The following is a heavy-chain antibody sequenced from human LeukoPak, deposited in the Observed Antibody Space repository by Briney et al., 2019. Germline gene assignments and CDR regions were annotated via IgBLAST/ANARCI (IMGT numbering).Heavy chain of an antibody. CDR1: GYTFTGYY. J-gene: IGHJ4*02. D-gene: IGHD5-18*01. CDR2: INPNSGGT. Sequence: EASVKVSCKASGYTFTGYYMHWVRQAPGQGLEWMGWINPNSGGTNYAQKFQGRVTMTRDTSISTAYMELSRLRSDDTAVYYCARVGYGFRKKLSDYWGQGTLVTVSS. CDR3: ARVGYGFRKKLSDY. V-gene: IGHV1-2*02.